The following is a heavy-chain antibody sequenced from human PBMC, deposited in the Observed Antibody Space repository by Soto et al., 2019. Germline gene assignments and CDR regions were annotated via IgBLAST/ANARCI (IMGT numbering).Heavy chain of an antibody. Sequence: SETLSLTCTVSGGSISSSSYYWGWIRRPPGKGLEWIGSIYYSGSTYYNPSLKSRVTISVDTSKNQFSLKLSSVTAADTAVYYCARHQSHSSSYVDPWGQGTLVTSPQ. D-gene: IGHD6-13*01. CDR3: ARHQSHSSSYVDP. J-gene: IGHJ5*02. CDR2: IYYSGST. V-gene: IGHV4-39*01. CDR1: GGSISSSSYY.